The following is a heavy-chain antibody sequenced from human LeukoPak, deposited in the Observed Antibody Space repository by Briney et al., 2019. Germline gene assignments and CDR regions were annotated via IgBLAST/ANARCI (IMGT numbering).Heavy chain of an antibody. Sequence: SETLSLTCTVSGGSISSGGYYWSWIRQPPGKGLEWIGEINYSGSTNYNPSLKSRVTISVDTSKNQFSLKLSSVTAADTAVYYCARGRVRIDYWGQGTLVTVSS. CDR1: GGSISSGGYY. J-gene: IGHJ4*02. D-gene: IGHD4-23*01. V-gene: IGHV4-39*07. CDR2: INYSGST. CDR3: ARGRVRIDY.